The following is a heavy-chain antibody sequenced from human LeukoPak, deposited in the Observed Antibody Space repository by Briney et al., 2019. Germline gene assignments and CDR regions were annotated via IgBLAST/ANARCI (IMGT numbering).Heavy chain of an antibody. D-gene: IGHD5-18*01. V-gene: IGHV3-48*04. J-gene: IGHJ4*02. CDR2: ISSSGSTI. CDR3: ARGDYSYGYDY. Sequence: PGGSLRLSCAASGFTFSSYSMNWVRQAPGKGLEWVSYISSSGSTIYYADSVKGRFTISRDNAKNSLYLQMNSLRAEDTAVYYCARGDYSYGYDYWGQGTLVTVSS. CDR1: GFTFSSYS.